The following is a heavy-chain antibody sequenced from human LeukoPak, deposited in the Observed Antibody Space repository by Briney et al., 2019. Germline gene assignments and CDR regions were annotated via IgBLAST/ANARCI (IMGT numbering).Heavy chain of an antibody. CDR2: IYYSGST. Sequence: SETLSLTCTVSGGSISSYYWSWIRQPPGKGLEWIGYIYYSGSTNYNPSLKSRVTISVDTSKNQFSLKLSSVTAADTAVYYCARDGFYYGSGSYYTLDYWGQGTLVTVSS. D-gene: IGHD3-10*01. V-gene: IGHV4-59*01. J-gene: IGHJ4*02. CDR3: ARDGFYYGSGSYYTLDY. CDR1: GGSISSYY.